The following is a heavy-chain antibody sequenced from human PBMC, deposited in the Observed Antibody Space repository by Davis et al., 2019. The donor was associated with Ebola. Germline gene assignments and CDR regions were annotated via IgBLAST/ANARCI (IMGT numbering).Heavy chain of an antibody. CDR2: IIPIFGTA. J-gene: IGHJ5*02. V-gene: IGHV1-69*13. D-gene: IGHD3-22*01. CDR3: ARSITMIVVGWFDP. CDR1: GGTFSSYA. Sequence: AASVKVSCKASGGTFSSYAISWVRQAPGQGLEWMGGIIPIFGTANYAQKFQGRVTITADESTSTAYMELRSLRSDDTAVYYCARSITMIVVGWFDPWGQGTLVTVSS.